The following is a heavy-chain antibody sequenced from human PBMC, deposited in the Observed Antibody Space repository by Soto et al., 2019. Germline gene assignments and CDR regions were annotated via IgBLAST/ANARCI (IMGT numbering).Heavy chain of an antibody. J-gene: IGHJ4*02. V-gene: IGHV4-34*01. CDR1: GGSFSGYY. CDR2: INHSGST. Sequence: PSETLSLTCAVYGGSFSGYYWSWIRQPPGKGLEWIGEINHSGSTNYNPSLKSRVTISVDTSKDQFSLKLSSVTAADTAVYYCARGVRWLQPSFDSWGQGTLVTVSS. CDR3: ARGVRWLQPSFDS. D-gene: IGHD5-12*01.